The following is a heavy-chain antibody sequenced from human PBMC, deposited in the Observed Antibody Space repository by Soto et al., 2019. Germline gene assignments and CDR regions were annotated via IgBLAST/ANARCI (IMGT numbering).Heavy chain of an antibody. CDR2: IYYSARS. Sequence: PSETLSLTCTVSGASISSTSYYWGWIRQPPGEGLEWIGSIYYSARSYYNPSLRSRLTTSVDTSKNQFSLKLTSATAADTAVYYCASGGTIEGDSIYYGMDVWGQGTTVTVTS. J-gene: IGHJ6*02. CDR3: ASGGTIEGDSIYYGMDV. V-gene: IGHV4-39*01. CDR1: GASISSTSYY. D-gene: IGHD1-1*01.